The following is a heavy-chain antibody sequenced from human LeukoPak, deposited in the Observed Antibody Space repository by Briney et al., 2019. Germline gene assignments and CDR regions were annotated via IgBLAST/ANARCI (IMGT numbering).Heavy chain of an antibody. CDR2: IKQDGSEK. Sequence: GGSLRLSCVGSGFSISGFWMTWVRQAPGKGLEWVANIKQDGSEKYYVDSVKGRFTISRDNAKNSLYLQMNSLRAEDTAVYYCARSSAREYCSSSTCYLIGAFDIWGQGTMVTVSS. CDR1: GFSISGFW. CDR3: ARSSAREYCSSSTCYLIGAFDI. J-gene: IGHJ3*02. V-gene: IGHV3-7*01. D-gene: IGHD2-2*01.